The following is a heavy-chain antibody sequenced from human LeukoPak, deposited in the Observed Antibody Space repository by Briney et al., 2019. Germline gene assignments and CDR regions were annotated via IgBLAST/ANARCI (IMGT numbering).Heavy chain of an antibody. V-gene: IGHV4-39*01. Sequence: PSETLSLTCTVAGGSISISSYYWGWIRHPPGKGLEWIGSINYSGSTYYNPSLRSRFTISVDTSKNQFSLKLSSVTAADTAVYYCARKSGSGNDYWGQGTLVTVSS. D-gene: IGHD3-10*01. J-gene: IGHJ4*02. CDR2: INYSGST. CDR3: ARKSGSGNDY. CDR1: GGSISISSYY.